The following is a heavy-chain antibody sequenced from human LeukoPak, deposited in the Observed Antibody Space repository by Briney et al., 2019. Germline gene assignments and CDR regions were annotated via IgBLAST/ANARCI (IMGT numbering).Heavy chain of an antibody. CDR2: ISYDGSNK. CDR3: ARTEFQTPISGLRYYYYGMDV. D-gene: IGHD3-10*01. CDR1: GFTFSSYA. V-gene: IGHV3-30*04. J-gene: IGHJ6*04. Sequence: GGSLRLSCAASGFTFSSYAMHWVRQAPGKGLEWVAVISYDGSNKYYADSVKGRFTISRDNPKNTLYLQMNSLRAEDTAVYYCARTEFQTPISGLRYYYYGMDVWGKGTTVTVSS.